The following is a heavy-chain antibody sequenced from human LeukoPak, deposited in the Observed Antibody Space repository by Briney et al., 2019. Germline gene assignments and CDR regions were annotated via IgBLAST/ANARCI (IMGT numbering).Heavy chain of an antibody. J-gene: IGHJ3*02. CDR1: GFTFSSYA. Sequence: PGGSLRLSCAAPGFTFSSYAMSWVRQARGKGLEWVSAISGSGGSTYYADSVKGRFTISRDNSKNTLYLQMNSLRAEDTAVYYCAKDHYEQQLVYDAFDIWGQGTMVTVSS. V-gene: IGHV3-23*01. D-gene: IGHD6-13*01. CDR2: ISGSGGST. CDR3: AKDHYEQQLVYDAFDI.